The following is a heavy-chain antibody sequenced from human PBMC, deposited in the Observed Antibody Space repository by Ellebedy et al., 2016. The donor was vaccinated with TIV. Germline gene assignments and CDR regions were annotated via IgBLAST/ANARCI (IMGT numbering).Heavy chain of an antibody. D-gene: IGHD2-2*01. CDR2: ISGDGGST. CDR1: GFTFDDYA. CDR3: AKDLSSTRIHYYYYYGMDV. V-gene: IGHV3-43*02. Sequence: GESLKISCAASGFTFDDYAMHWVRQAPGKGLEWVSLISGDGGSTYYADSVKGRFTISRDNSKNSLYLQMNSLRTEDTALYYCAKDLSSTRIHYYYYYGMDVWGQGTTVTVSS. J-gene: IGHJ6*02.